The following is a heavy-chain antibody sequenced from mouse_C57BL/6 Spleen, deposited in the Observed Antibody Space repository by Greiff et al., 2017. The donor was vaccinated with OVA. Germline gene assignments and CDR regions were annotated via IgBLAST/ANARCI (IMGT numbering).Heavy chain of an antibody. CDR3: ARKEYSNYVEDY. CDR1: GYTFTSYW. D-gene: IGHD2-5*01. J-gene: IGHJ4*01. CDR2: IDPSDSYT. V-gene: IGHV1-59*01. Sequence: QVQLQQPGAELVRPGTSVKLSCKASGYTFTSYWMHWVKQRPGQGLEWIGVIDPSDSYTNYNQKFKGKATLTVDTSSSTAYMQLSSLTSEDSAVDYCARKEYSNYVEDYWGQGTSVTVSS.